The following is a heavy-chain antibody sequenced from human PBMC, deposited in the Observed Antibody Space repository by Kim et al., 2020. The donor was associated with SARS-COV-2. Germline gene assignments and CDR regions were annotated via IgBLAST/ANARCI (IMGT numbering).Heavy chain of an antibody. J-gene: IGHJ4*02. CDR1: GYTFTSYG. D-gene: IGHD3-22*01. V-gene: IGHV1-18*01. Sequence: ASVKVSCKASGYTFTSYGISWVRQAPGQGLEWMGWISAYNGNTNYAQKLQGRVTMTTDTSTSTAYMELRSLRSDDTAVYYCAREVRNPRIVVVIPYFDYWGQGALVTVSS. CDR3: AREVRNPRIVVVIPYFDY. CDR2: ISAYNGNT.